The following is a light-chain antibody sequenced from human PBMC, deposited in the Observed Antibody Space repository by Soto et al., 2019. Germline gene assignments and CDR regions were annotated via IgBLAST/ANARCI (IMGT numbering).Light chain of an antibody. CDR1: QSINNN. Sequence: EIVMTQSPATLSVSPGERATLSCRASQSINNNLAWYQQKPGQAPRLLIYGASTRATGIPARFSGSASGTEFTLTISSLRSEDFAVYYCQQSNNWPLTFGGGTKV. CDR3: QQSNNWPLT. V-gene: IGKV3-15*01. CDR2: GAS. J-gene: IGKJ4*01.